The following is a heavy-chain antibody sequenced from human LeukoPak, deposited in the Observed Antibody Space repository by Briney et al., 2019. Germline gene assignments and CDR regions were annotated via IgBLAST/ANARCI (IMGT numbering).Heavy chain of an antibody. CDR2: IYYSGST. CDR3: ARGRSGSYHSPFDY. D-gene: IGHD1-26*01. J-gene: IGHJ4*02. Sequence: KPSETLSLTCTVSGGSISSYYWSWIRQPPGKGLEWIGYIYYSGSTNYNPSLESRVTISVDTSKNQFSLKLDSVTAADTAVYYCARGRSGSYHSPFDYWGQGTLVTVSS. V-gene: IGHV4-59*13. CDR1: GGSISSYY.